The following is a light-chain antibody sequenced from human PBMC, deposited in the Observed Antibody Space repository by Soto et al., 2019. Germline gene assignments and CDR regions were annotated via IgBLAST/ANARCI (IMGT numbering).Light chain of an antibody. Sequence: QSALTQPPSLSGSPGQSVTISCTGTSIDFVTYNRVSWYQQHPGKAPKLMIYEVNKRPSGVPDRFSGSKSGNTASLTVSGLQAEDEADYYCISYAGSSNVFGTGTKLTVL. CDR3: ISYAGSSNV. V-gene: IGLV2-8*01. CDR1: SIDFVTYNR. CDR2: EVN. J-gene: IGLJ1*01.